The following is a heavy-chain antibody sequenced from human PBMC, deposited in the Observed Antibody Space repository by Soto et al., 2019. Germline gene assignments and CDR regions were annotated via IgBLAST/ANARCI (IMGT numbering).Heavy chain of an antibody. V-gene: IGHV4-30-4*01. J-gene: IGHJ6*02. Sequence: SETLYLTCTASGDTINSADYYWSWIRQTPGKGLEWIGHIFYSGTTYYNPALKSRLTISVDTSKNHFSLRLTSVTAADTAVYYCARDLWVEPELYYYGMDVWGQGTTVTVSS. D-gene: IGHD1-1*01. CDR3: ARDLWVEPELYYYGMDV. CDR1: GDTINSADYY. CDR2: IFYSGTT.